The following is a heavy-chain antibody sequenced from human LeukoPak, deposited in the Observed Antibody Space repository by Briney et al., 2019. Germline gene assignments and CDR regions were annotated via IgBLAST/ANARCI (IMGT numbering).Heavy chain of an antibody. CDR2: IYHDGST. D-gene: IGHD5-18*01. J-gene: IGHJ4*02. Sequence: SETLSLTCTVSGDSVSSNSYQWGWIRQPPEKGLEWIGEIYHDGSTNYNPSLKSRVTISMDKSKNQLSLKLNFVTAADTAVYYCARDRGGYTYSHDYWGQGTLVTVSS. CDR3: ARDRGGYTYSHDY. CDR1: GDSVSSNSYQ. V-gene: IGHV4-39*07.